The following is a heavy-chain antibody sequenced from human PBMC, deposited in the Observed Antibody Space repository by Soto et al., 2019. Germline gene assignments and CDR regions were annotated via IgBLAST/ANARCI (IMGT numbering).Heavy chain of an antibody. D-gene: IGHD5-12*01. J-gene: IGHJ4*02. Sequence: QVQVVQSGGGVKKPGACVKVWCKTSGYTFNKYPIHWVRQAPGQVLEWRGWLNPANGHTGFSQKFQDRVSITRHTDGSEGYMEXXGLRSEXTGVYYCXXXDYYDSGMYHFDYWCQGSLVTVSS. CDR3: XXXDYYDSGMYHFDY. V-gene: IGHV1-3*01. CDR1: GYTFNKYP. CDR2: LNPANGHT.